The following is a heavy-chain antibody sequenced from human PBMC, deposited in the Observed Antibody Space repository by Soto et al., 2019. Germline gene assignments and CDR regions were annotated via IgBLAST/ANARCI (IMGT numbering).Heavy chain of an antibody. J-gene: IGHJ4*02. D-gene: IGHD6-6*01. CDR2: ISIRGGDE. CDR3: ARGTIVARQHLDY. CDR1: GFTFSSYA. V-gene: IGHV3-30*03. Sequence: QVQLVESGGGVVQPGKSLRLSCAASGFTFSSYAMHWARQAPGKGLEWVTVISIRGGDEYYAASVRGRFTISRDDSKNTLYLQMDSLRVEDTAVYYCARGTIVARQHLDYWGQGTLVTVSS.